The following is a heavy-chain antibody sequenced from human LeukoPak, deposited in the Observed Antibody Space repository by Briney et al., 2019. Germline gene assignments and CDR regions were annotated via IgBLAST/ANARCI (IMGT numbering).Heavy chain of an antibody. Sequence: GGSLSLSCAASGFTFDDYAMHWVRQAPGKGLEWVSGISWNSGSIGYADSVKGRFTISRDNAKNSLYLQMNSLRAEDTALYYCAKAGGYSYGLNWFDPWGQGTLVTVSS. D-gene: IGHD5-18*01. J-gene: IGHJ5*02. V-gene: IGHV3-9*01. CDR2: ISWNSGSI. CDR1: GFTFDDYA. CDR3: AKAGGYSYGLNWFDP.